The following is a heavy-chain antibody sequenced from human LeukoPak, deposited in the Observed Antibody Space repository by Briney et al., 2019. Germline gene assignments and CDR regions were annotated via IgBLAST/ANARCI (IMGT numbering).Heavy chain of an antibody. CDR3: ARRRELLGAWGYGY. D-gene: IGHD1-26*01. V-gene: IGHV4-34*01. Sequence: KTSETLSLTCAVYGGSFSGYYWSWIRQPPGKGLEWIGEINHSGSTNYNPSLKSRVTISVDTSKNQFSLKLSSVTAADTAVYYCARRRELLGAWGYGYWGQGTLVTVSS. CDR1: GGSFSGYY. CDR2: INHSGST. J-gene: IGHJ4*02.